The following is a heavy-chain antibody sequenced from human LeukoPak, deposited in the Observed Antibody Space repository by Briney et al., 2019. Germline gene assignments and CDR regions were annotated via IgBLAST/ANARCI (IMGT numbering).Heavy chain of an antibody. CDR3: ARAGLSLGYRTDY. D-gene: IGHD5-12*01. Sequence: ASVKVSCKASGYTVTGYYMHWVRQATGQPLEWMGRINPNSGGTNYAQKFQGRVTMTRDTSISTAYMELSRLKSDDTAVYYCARAGLSLGYRTDYWGQGTLVTVSS. J-gene: IGHJ4*02. CDR2: INPNSGGT. V-gene: IGHV1-2*06. CDR1: GYTVTGYY.